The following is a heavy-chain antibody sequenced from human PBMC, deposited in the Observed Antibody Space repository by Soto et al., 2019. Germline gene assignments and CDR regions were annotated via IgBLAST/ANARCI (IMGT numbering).Heavy chain of an antibody. CDR1: GGTFSNYP. Sequence: KVSCKASGGTFSNYPFTWVRQAPGQGLEWMGGIIPIFGTVTYAQKFQGRVAISADESTSTAYMEMSDLTSEDTAVYYCARPRTVATTKGYDYWGQGTLVTVSS. D-gene: IGHD1-1*01. CDR3: ARPRTVATTKGYDY. J-gene: IGHJ4*02. V-gene: IGHV1-69*01. CDR2: IIPIFGTV.